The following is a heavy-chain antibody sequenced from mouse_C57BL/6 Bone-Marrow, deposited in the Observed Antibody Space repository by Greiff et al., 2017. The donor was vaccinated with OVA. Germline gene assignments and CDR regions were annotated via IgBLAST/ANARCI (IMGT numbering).Heavy chain of an antibody. V-gene: IGHV5-12*01. CDR2: ISNGGGST. J-gene: IGHJ3*01. CDR1: GFTFSDYY. CDR3: ARHEDGYYWFAY. D-gene: IGHD2-3*01. Sequence: DVMLVESGGGLVQPGGSLKLSCAASGFTFSDYYMYWVRQTPEKRLEWVAYISNGGGSTYYPDTVKGRFTISRDNAKNTLYLQMSRLKSEDTAMYYCARHEDGYYWFAYWGQGTLVTVSA.